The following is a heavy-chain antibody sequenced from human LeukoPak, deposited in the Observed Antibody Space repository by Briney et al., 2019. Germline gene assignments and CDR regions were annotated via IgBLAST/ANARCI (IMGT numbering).Heavy chain of an antibody. J-gene: IGHJ4*02. CDR1: GITLSNAW. V-gene: IGHV3-48*01. Sequence: GGSLRLSCVASGITLSNAWMTWVRQAPGKGLEWVSYISSSSSTIYYADSVKGRFTISRDNAKNSLYLQMNSLRAEDTAVYYCARDKYYDFWSGYAGGLVDYWGQGTLVTVSS. CDR2: ISSSSSTI. CDR3: ARDKYYDFWSGYAGGLVDY. D-gene: IGHD3-3*01.